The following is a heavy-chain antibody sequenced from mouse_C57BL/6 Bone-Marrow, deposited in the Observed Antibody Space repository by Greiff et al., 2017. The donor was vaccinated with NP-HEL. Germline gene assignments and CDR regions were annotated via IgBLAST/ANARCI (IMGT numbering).Heavy chain of an antibody. D-gene: IGHD4-1*01. CDR3: LLGPGNY. CDR2: IDPENGDT. J-gene: IGHJ2*01. V-gene: IGHV14-4*01. CDR1: GFNIKDDY. Sequence: EVKLVESGAELVRPGASVKLSCTASGFNIKDDYMHWVKQRPEQGLEWIGWIDPENGDTEYASKFQGKATITADTSSNTAYLQLSSLTSEDTAVYYCLLGPGNYWGQGTTLTVSS.